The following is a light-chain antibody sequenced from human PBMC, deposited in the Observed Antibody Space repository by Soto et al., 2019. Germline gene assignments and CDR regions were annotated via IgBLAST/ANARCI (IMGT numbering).Light chain of an antibody. J-gene: IGKJ1*01. Sequence: IVLTQSPGTLSLSPGERATLSCRASQSISSSYLAWYQQKPGQAPRLLIYGASNRATAIPDRFSGSGSGTDFTLTISRLEPEDFAVYYCQQYGGSRTFGQGTKVDIK. CDR2: GAS. V-gene: IGKV3-20*01. CDR3: QQYGGSRT. CDR1: QSISSSY.